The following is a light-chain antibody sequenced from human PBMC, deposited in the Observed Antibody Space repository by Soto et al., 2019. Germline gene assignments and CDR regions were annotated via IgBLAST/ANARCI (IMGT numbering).Light chain of an antibody. CDR1: KLGDKY. V-gene: IGLV3-1*01. Sequence: SYELTQPPSVSVSPGQTASITCSGDKLGDKYACWYQQKPGQSPVLVIYQDSKRPSGIPERFSGSNSGYTATLTISGTQAMDEADYYCQAWDSSVVFGGGTKVTVL. CDR2: QDS. J-gene: IGLJ2*01. CDR3: QAWDSSVV.